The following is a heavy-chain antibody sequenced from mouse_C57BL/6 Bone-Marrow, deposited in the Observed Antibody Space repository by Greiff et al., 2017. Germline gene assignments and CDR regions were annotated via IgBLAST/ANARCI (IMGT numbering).Heavy chain of an antibody. V-gene: IGHV1-72*01. CDR2: IDPNSGGT. Sequence: QVQLKQPGAELVKPGASVKLSCKASGYTFTSYWMHWVKQRPGRGLEWLGRIDPNSGGTKYNEKFKSKATLTVDKPSSTAYMQLSSLTSEDSAVYYCSRGGFPWFAYWGQGTLVTVSA. CDR3: SRGGFPWFAY. J-gene: IGHJ3*01. CDR1: GYTFTSYW.